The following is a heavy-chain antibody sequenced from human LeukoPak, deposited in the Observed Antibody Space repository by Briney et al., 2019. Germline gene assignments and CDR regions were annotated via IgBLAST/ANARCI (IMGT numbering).Heavy chain of an antibody. Sequence: SVKVSCKASGGTFSSYAISWVRQAPGQGLEWMGGIIPIFGTANYAQKFQGRVTITADKSTSTAYMELSSLRSEDTAVYYCARTLYSSSWYIVGYFDYWGQGTLVTVSS. CDR1: GGTFSSYA. J-gene: IGHJ4*02. CDR2: IIPIFGTA. V-gene: IGHV1-69*06. D-gene: IGHD6-13*01. CDR3: ARTLYSSSWYIVGYFDY.